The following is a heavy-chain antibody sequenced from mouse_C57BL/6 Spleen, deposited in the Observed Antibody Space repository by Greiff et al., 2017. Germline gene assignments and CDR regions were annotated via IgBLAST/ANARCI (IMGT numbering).Heavy chain of an antibody. CDR1: GFNITNTY. CDR3: ALGSSSWFAY. V-gene: IGHV14-3*01. Sequence: EVKLMESVAELVRPGASVKLSCTASGFNITNTYMHWVKQRPEQGLEWIGRIDPANGNTKYAPKFQGKATITADTSSNTAYLQLSSLTSEDTAIYYGALGSSSWFAYWGQGTLVTVSA. D-gene: IGHD1-1*01. J-gene: IGHJ3*01. CDR2: IDPANGNT.